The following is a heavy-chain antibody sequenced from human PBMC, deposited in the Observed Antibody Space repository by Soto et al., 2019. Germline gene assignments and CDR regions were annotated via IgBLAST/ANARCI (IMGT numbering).Heavy chain of an antibody. CDR1: GYTFSGYW. CDR3: GRAYSDFYGVDV. V-gene: IGHV5-51*01. J-gene: IGHJ6*02. CDR2: IDPVDSET. D-gene: IGHD2-21*01. Sequence: GESLKISCKGSGYTFSGYWISWVRQTPGKGLEWMGIIDPVDSETKYSPSFQGQVTMSADKSVTTAYLQWSSLKASDTAMYYCGRAYSDFYGVDVWGQGTTVTVSS.